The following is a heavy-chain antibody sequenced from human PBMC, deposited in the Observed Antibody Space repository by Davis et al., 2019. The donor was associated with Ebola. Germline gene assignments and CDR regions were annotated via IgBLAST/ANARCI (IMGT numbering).Heavy chain of an antibody. J-gene: IGHJ4*02. Sequence: GGSLRLSCAASGFTFDDFAMAWVRQSPGKGLEWVSGINWNGGSTGYADSVKGRFTISRDNARNLVYVQMNSLRAEDTAVYYCARKSGPDYWGQGTLVTVSS. D-gene: IGHD1-1*01. CDR3: ARKSGPDY. CDR2: INWNGGST. CDR1: GFTFDDFA. V-gene: IGHV3-20*04.